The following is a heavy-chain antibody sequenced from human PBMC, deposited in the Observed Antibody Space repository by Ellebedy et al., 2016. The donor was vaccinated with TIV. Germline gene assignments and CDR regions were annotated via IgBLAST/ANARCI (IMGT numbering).Heavy chain of an antibody. D-gene: IGHD4-17*01. Sequence: SETLSLTCAVSGDSISSLKWWNWVRQPPGKGLEWIGEIWHSGTTNYNPSLKSRVTISVDKSKNQFSLSLSSVTAADTAVYYCARASYGDYIVTASWYNWFDPWGRGTLVTVSS. J-gene: IGHJ5*02. CDR1: GDSISSLKW. CDR3: ARASYGDYIVTASWYNWFDP. CDR2: IWHSGTT. V-gene: IGHV4-4*02.